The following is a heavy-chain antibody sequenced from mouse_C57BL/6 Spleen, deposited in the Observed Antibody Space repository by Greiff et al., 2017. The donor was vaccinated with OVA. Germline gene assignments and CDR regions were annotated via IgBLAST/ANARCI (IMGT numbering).Heavy chain of an antibody. J-gene: IGHJ4*01. Sequence: QVQLQQSGAEPMKPGASVKLSCKATGYTFTGYWIEWVHQRPGHGLEWIGEIIPGSGSTDYNEKFKGKATFAADTSSNTAYMQLISLTTEDSAIYYCTRGGVRRGYYAMDYWGQGTSVTVSS. V-gene: IGHV1-9*01. CDR2: IIPGSGST. CDR1: GYTFTGYW. D-gene: IGHD2-14*01. CDR3: TRGGVRRGYYAMDY.